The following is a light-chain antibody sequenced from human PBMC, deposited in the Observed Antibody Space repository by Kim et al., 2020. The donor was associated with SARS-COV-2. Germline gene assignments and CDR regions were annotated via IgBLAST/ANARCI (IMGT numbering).Light chain of an antibody. CDR3: CSYTGSSTWV. CDR1: SSDIGSYKS. J-gene: IGLJ3*02. CDR2: EVT. V-gene: IGLV2-14*01. Sequence: QSALTQPASVSGSPGQSITISCTGTSSDIGSYKSVSWYQQHPGKAPKLMIYEVTKRPSGVSNRFSGSKSGNTASLTISGLQAEDEADYYCCSYTGSSTWVFGGGTQVTVL.